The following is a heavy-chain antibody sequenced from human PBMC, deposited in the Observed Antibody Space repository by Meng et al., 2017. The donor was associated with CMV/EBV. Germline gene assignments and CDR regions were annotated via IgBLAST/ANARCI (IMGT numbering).Heavy chain of an antibody. CDR3: AKDNVRYCSSTSCFVNGMDV. J-gene: IGHJ6*02. V-gene: IGHV3-9*01. D-gene: IGHD2-2*01. Sequence: GGSLRLSCAASGFTFDDYGMHWVRQAPGKGLEWVSGISWNSGSIGYADSVKGRFTISRDNAKNSLYLQMNSLRAEDTALYYCAKDNVRYCSSTSCFVNGMDVWGQGTTVTVSS. CDR2: ISWNSGSI. CDR1: GFTFDDYG.